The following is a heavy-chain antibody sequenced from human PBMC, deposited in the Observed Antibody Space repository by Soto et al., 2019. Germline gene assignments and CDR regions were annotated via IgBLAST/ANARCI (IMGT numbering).Heavy chain of an antibody. CDR2: ISVSGDSR. CDR3: ATIFRYGDPEY. J-gene: IGHJ4*02. Sequence: EVPLLESGGGLVQPGGSLRLSCATSGFTFSSYAMSWVRQPTVKGLEWVSGISVSGDSRYDADSVKGRFTISRDNSKSTLDLQMNSLRAEDTAVYYCATIFRYGDPEYWCQGVLVTVSS. CDR1: GFTFSSYA. D-gene: IGHD2-21*02. V-gene: IGHV3-23*01.